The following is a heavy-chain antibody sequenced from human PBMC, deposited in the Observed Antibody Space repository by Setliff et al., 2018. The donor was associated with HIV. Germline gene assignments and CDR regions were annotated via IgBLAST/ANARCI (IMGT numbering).Heavy chain of an antibody. J-gene: IGHJ3*02. CDR1: GYTFTTYG. V-gene: IGHV1-18*01. CDR3: ATGKNSGYDSDAFDI. CDR2: ISTYSDET. Sequence: ASVKVSCKPSGYTFTTYGLSWVRQAPGQGLEWMGWISTYSDETSYAQKLQGRVTMTTDTSTSTAYMELRSLRSDDTAVYYCATGKNSGYDSDAFDIWGQGTMVTVSS. D-gene: IGHD5-12*01.